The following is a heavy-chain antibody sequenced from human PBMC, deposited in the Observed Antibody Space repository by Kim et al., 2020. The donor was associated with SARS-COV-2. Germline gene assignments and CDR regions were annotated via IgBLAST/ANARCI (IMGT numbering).Heavy chain of an antibody. D-gene: IGHD2-2*01. CDR1: GFTFSSYA. V-gene: IGHV3-30-3*01. J-gene: IGHJ6*02. CDR3: ARNQPANYMDV. CDR2: ISYDGSNK. Sequence: GGSLRLSCAASGFTFSSYAMHWVRQAPGKGLEWVAVISYDGSNKYYADSVKGRFTISRDNSKNTLYLQMNSLRAEDTAVYYCARNQPANYMDVWGQGTTVTVSS.